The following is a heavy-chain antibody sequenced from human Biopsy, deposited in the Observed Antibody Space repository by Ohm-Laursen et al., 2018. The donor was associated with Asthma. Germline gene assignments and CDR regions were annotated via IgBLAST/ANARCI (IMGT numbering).Heavy chain of an antibody. J-gene: IGHJ4*02. CDR3: ARDGPVGAPSDY. V-gene: IGHV1-18*01. CDR2: INPNSGAT. D-gene: IGHD1-26*01. Sequence: VASVKVSCKAHGDILSSFGIKWVRKAPGQGLEWMGRINPNSGATNYAQKLQGRVTMTTDTSTSTAYMELRSLRSDDTAVYYCARDGPVGAPSDYWGQGTLVTVSS. CDR1: GDILSSFG.